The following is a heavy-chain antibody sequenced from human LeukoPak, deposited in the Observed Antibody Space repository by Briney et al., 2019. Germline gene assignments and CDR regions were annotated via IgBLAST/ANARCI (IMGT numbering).Heavy chain of an antibody. V-gene: IGHV1-69*04. CDR2: IIPIFGIA. J-gene: IGHJ4*02. D-gene: IGHD3-22*01. Sequence: GASVKVSCKASGGTFSSYAISWVQQAPGQGLEWMGRIIPIFGIANYAQKFQGRVTITADKSTSTAYMELSSLRSEDTAVYYCARDAEDSSGYSLDYWGQGTLVTVSS. CDR3: ARDAEDSSGYSLDY. CDR1: GGTFSSYA.